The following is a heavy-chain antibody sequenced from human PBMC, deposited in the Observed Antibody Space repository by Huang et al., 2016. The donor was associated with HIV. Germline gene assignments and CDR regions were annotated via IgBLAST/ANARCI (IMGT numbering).Heavy chain of an antibody. V-gene: IGHV1-2*02. Sequence: QVQLVQSGAEVKKPGASVKVSCKPSGYAFADYFIHWVRQAPGQGLEWKAWVNPNNGATNYDQKFLGKLTVTGETSMRTAYMERSGLTSDDTAKYYCTRDGVAPDGEFDYWGQGTVIIVSS. CDR1: GYAFADYF. J-gene: IGHJ4*02. CDR3: TRDGVAPDGEFDY. CDR2: VNPNNGAT. D-gene: IGHD5-12*01.